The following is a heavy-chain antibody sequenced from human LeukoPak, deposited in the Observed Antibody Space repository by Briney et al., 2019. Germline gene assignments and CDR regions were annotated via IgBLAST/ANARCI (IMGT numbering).Heavy chain of an antibody. J-gene: IGHJ4*02. Sequence: GGSLRLSCVGSSIRFADHWMLWVRQVPGEPPAWVARSDRDGVVREYADSVKGRFTIPRDNARNTIHLEMNRLKVEDTAIYYCVARRWSGALDFWGQGSLVTVSS. D-gene: IGHD3-3*01. CDR2: SDRDGVVR. V-gene: IGHV3-74*01. CDR1: SIRFADHW. CDR3: VARRWSGALDF.